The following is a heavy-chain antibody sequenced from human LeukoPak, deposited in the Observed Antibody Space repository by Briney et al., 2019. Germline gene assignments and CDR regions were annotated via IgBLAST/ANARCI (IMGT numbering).Heavy chain of an antibody. V-gene: IGHV3-23*01. Sequence: GGSLRLSCATSGFSFGSYAMSWVRQAPGKGLEWVSSISGSGMFTYYADSVKGRFTISRDNSKNTLYLQMSSPRAEDTATFYCAKYYYDSSGRGNDAFDVWGQGTMVTVSS. CDR2: ISGSGMFT. CDR1: GFSFGSYA. CDR3: AKYYYDSSGRGNDAFDV. D-gene: IGHD3-22*01. J-gene: IGHJ3*01.